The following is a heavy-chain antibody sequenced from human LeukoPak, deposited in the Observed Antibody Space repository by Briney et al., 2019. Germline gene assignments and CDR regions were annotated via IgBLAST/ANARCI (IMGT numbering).Heavy chain of an antibody. V-gene: IGHV4-34*01. CDR3: ARGLTSDFWSGYPSYYFDY. J-gene: IGHJ4*02. Sequence: SETLSLTCAVYGGSFSGYYWSWIRQPPGKGLEWMGEINHSGSTNYNPSLKSRVTISVDTSKNQFSLKLSSVTAADTAVYYCARGLTSDFWSGYPSYYFDYWGQGTLVTVSS. CDR2: INHSGST. CDR1: GGSFSGYY. D-gene: IGHD3-3*01.